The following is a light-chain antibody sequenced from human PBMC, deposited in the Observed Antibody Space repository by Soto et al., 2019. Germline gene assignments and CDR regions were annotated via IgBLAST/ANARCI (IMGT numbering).Light chain of an antibody. J-gene: IGKJ1*01. CDR2: LGS. CDR1: QSLLHSDGYNY. CDR3: MQALQMRT. Sequence: DIAMTQSPLSLPVTPGEPASIPCRSSQSLLHSDGYNYLDWYLQRPGQSPQLLIYLGSNRASGVHDRFSGSGSGTDFTLKISRVEAEDVGVYYCMQALQMRTFGQGTKVEIK. V-gene: IGKV2-28*01.